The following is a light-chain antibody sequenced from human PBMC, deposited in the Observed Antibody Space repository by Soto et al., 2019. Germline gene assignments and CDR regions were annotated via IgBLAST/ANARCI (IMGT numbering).Light chain of an antibody. V-gene: IGKV3-20*01. CDR2: GAS. CDR3: QQYGTSPRT. CDR1: QSIFSNY. J-gene: IGKJ1*01. Sequence: EVMLTQSPGTLSLSPGERATLSCRASQSIFSNYLAWYQQKSGQAPRLLIYGASNRATGIPDRFSGSGSGTDLTLTISRLEPEDFAVYYCQQYGTSPRTCGQGTNVEFK.